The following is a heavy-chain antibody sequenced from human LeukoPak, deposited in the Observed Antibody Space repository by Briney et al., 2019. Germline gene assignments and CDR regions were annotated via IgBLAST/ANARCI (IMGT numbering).Heavy chain of an antibody. V-gene: IGHV3-21*01. CDR1: GFTFSSYS. CDR3: ARDLIGGSGSLYYFDY. CDR2: ISSSSSYI. J-gene: IGHJ4*02. Sequence: PGGSLSLSCAASGFTFSSYSMNWVRQAPGKGLEWVSSISSSSSYIYYADSVKGRFTISRDNAKNSLYLQMNSLRAEDTAVYYCARDLIGGSGSLYYFDYWGQGTLVTVSS. D-gene: IGHD3-10*01.